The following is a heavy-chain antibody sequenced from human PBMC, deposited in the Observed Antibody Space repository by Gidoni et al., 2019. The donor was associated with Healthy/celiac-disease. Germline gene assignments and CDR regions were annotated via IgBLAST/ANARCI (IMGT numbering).Heavy chain of an antibody. Sequence: GAFIRYDGSNKYYADSVKGRFTISRDNSKNTLYLQMNSLRAEDTAVYYCAKGVYSSGWYARNDDYWGQGTLVTVSS. D-gene: IGHD6-19*01. J-gene: IGHJ4*02. CDR3: AKGVYSSGWYARNDDY. V-gene: IGHV3-30*02. CDR2: IRYDGSNK.